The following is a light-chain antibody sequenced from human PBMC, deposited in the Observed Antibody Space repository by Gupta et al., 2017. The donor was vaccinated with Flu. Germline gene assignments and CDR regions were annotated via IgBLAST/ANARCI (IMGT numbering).Light chain of an antibody. Sequence: QSVLTQPPSASGTPGQRVTISCSGSSSNIGLIALTWYQQLPAAAPKLPISSDNHRPSGVPARCSASKSGASASLAISALQSEDEADYFCSAWDDSLNVVLFGGGTKVTVL. J-gene: IGLJ2*01. CDR1: SSNIGLIA. CDR3: SAWDDSLNVVL. V-gene: IGLV1-44*01. CDR2: SDN.